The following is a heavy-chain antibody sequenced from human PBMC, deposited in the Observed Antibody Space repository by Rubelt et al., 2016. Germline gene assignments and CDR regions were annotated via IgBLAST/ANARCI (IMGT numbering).Heavy chain of an antibody. V-gene: IGHV3-23*04. D-gene: IGHD6-19*01. J-gene: IGHJ4*02. CDR3: AKARDITGWYGFDY. CDR1: GFTFAGYA. CDR2: IGGSGSTT. Sequence: EVHLVESGGGLVQPGGSLRLSCAASGFTFAGYAMTFVRQAPGRGLEWVSAIGGSGSTTYYADSVKGRFTISRDNSKNRWDRQWTTLGAEDTAVYYCAKARDITGWYGFDYWGQGTLVTVSS.